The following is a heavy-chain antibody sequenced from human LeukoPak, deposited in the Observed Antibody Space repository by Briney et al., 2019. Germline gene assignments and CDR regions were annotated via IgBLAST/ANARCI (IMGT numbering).Heavy chain of an antibody. D-gene: IGHD3-16*01. J-gene: IGHJ4*02. Sequence: GSLRLSCAASGFTFSTYSMNSVRQAPRKRVECVSFISSRSSTIHYTDSVKGRFTISRDNAKNSLYLQMNSLRAEDTAVYYCARDWLRAGDPLTFLWGQGTLVTVSS. V-gene: IGHV3-48*01. CDR3: ARDWLRAGDPLTFL. CDR2: ISSRSSTI. CDR1: GFTFSTYS.